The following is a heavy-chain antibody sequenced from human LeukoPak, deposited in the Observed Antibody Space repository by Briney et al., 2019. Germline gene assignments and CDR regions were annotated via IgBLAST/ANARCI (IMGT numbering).Heavy chain of an antibody. J-gene: IGHJ4*02. D-gene: IGHD1-26*01. Sequence: GGSLRLSCATSGFTFSNHAMHWVRQASGKGLEWVSAIGAAGDTFYPGSVKGRFTISRENAKNSLSLQMNSLRAEDTAVYYCVRQQTPHGNFDYWGQGTLVTVSS. CDR2: IGAAGDT. CDR1: GFTFSNHA. CDR3: VRQQTPHGNFDY. V-gene: IGHV3-13*01.